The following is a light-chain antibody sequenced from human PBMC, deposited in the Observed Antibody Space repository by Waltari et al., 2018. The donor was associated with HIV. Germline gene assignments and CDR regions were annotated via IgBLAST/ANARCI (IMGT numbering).Light chain of an antibody. CDR2: DVS. J-gene: IGLJ1*01. CDR1: SSDVGSSTY. Sequence: QSALTQPASVSGFPGQSITTSCTGSSSDVGSSTYVSWYQQHPGKAPKLLIYDVSKRPSGVSNRFSGSKSGNTASLTISGLQAEDEADYYCCSYAGSNTYLFGTGTEVTVL. CDR3: CSYAGSNTYL. V-gene: IGLV2-23*02.